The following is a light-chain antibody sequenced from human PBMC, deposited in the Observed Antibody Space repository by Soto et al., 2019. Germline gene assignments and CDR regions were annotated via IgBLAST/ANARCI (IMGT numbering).Light chain of an antibody. Sequence: EILLTQSPGTLSFSPGESATLSCRASQSVGSRYLAWYHQNPCQAPRLLIYATSSRATGIPDRFSGSGSGTASTLTISSLEPEDAAVYYGQQRHMWPITFGQGTRLEIK. J-gene: IGKJ5*01. CDR1: QSVGSRY. CDR3: QQRHMWPIT. CDR2: ATS. V-gene: IGKV3D-20*02.